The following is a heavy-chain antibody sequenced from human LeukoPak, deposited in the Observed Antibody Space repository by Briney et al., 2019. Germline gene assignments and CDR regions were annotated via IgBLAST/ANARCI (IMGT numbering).Heavy chain of an antibody. J-gene: IGHJ4*02. Sequence: PGGSLRLSCAASGFTFSSSLMTWVRQAPGKGLEWVASVNQDGGEKNYVDPVKGRFTISRDNAKNSLYLQMNSLRTEDTAVYYCASGRVTAVYWGQGTLVTVSS. CDR1: GFTFSSSL. CDR3: ASGRVTAVY. V-gene: IGHV3-7*03. D-gene: IGHD2-21*02. CDR2: VNQDGGEK.